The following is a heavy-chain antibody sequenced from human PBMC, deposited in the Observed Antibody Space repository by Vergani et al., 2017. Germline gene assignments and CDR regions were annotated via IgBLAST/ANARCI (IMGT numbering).Heavy chain of an antibody. CDR2: IWSKPYGGTT. CDR3: ARRRVPAAIFAGRFDP. D-gene: IGHD2-2*01. CDR1: GFTLGDYA. J-gene: IGHJ5*02. Sequence: EVHLVESGGGLVQPGRSLRLSCSGSGFTLGDYAMTWVRQAPGKGLEWVAFIWSKPYGGTTEYAASVKGRFTISRDDSKSIAYLQLSSLKAKDTAVYYCARRRVPAAIFAGRFDPWGQGTLVTVSS. V-gene: IGHV3-49*04.